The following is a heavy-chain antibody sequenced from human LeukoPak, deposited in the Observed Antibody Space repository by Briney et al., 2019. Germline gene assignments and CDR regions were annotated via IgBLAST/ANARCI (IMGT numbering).Heavy chain of an antibody. V-gene: IGHV3-7*01. D-gene: IGHD5/OR15-5a*01. Sequence: GGSLRLSCAASGFTFSSHWMSWVRQAPGKGLEWVANIYKDGSEKYYVDSVKGRFTISRDNAKNSLFLQMNRLRSEDTPVYYCERVKMGSAIFDYWRQGTLVSVSS. CDR1: GFTFSSHW. J-gene: IGHJ4*02. CDR2: IYKDGSEK. CDR3: ERVKMGSAIFDY.